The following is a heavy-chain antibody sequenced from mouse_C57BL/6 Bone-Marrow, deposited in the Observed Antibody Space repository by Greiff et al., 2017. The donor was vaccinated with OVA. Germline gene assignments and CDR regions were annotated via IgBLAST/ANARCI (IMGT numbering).Heavy chain of an antibody. V-gene: IGHV1-59*01. CDR3: AMNWDVGY. CDR2: IDPSDSYT. CDR1: GYTFTSYW. D-gene: IGHD4-1*01. Sequence: QVQLQQPGAELVRPGPSVKLSCKASGYTFTSYWMHWVKQRPGQGLEWIGVIDPSDSYTNYNQKFKGKATLTVDTSSSTAYMQLSSLTSEDSAVYYCAMNWDVGYWGQGTTLTVSS. J-gene: IGHJ2*01.